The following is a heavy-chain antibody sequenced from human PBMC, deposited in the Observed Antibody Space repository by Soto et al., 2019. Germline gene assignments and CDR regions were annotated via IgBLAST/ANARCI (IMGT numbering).Heavy chain of an antibody. Sequence: PGGSQRLPNAASGFKRGNYGRHWIRQAPGKGLEWVAVISYDGSNKDYADAVKGRFTISRDNSKNTLYLQMNSLRAEDTAVYYCAKDASCTSCPDVRGQGTTVTVSS. V-gene: IGHV3-30*18. CDR1: GFKRGNYG. J-gene: IGHJ6*02. CDR2: ISYDGSNK. CDR3: AKDASCTSCPDV. D-gene: IGHD2-2*01.